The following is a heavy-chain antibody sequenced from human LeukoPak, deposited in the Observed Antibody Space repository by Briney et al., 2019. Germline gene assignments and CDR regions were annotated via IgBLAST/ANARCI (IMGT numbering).Heavy chain of an antibody. CDR1: GLTFRSYG. Sequence: GGSLRLSCAASGLTFRSYGMHWVRQAPGKGLEWVAIVWYDGNNRYYADSVKGRFTVSRDNSKDTVSLQLNSLRAEDTAVYYCARGSGAAAGAFDYWGQGTLVTVPS. CDR2: VWYDGNNR. V-gene: IGHV3-33*01. D-gene: IGHD6-13*01. J-gene: IGHJ4*02. CDR3: ARGSGAAAGAFDY.